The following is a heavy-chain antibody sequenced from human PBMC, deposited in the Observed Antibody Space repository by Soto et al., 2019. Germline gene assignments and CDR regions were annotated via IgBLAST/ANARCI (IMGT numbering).Heavy chain of an antibody. V-gene: IGHV3-66*01. CDR3: ARVKDILTGRGWGGAFDI. CDR2: IYSGGST. Sequence: GGSLRLSCAASGFTVSSNYMSWVRQAPGKGLEWVSVIYSGGSTYYADSVKGRFTISRDNSKNTLYLQMNSLRAEDTAVYYCARVKDILTGRGWGGAFDIWGQGTMVTVSS. D-gene: IGHD3-9*01. J-gene: IGHJ3*02. CDR1: GFTVSSNY.